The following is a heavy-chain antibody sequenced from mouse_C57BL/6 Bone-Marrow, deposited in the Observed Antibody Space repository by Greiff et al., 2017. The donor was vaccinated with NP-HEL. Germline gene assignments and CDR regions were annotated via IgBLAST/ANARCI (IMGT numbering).Heavy chain of an antibody. CDR1: GFSLTSYA. CDR3: ARGRYYGSSLSWYFDV. D-gene: IGHD1-1*01. CDR2: IWTGGGT. J-gene: IGHJ1*03. Sequence: VQLQQSGPGLVAPSQSLSITCTVSGFSLTSYAISWVRQPPGKGLEWLGVIWTGGGTNYNSALKSRLSISKDNSKSQVFLKMNSLQTDDTARYYCARGRYYGSSLSWYFDVWGTGTTVTVSS. V-gene: IGHV2-9-1*01.